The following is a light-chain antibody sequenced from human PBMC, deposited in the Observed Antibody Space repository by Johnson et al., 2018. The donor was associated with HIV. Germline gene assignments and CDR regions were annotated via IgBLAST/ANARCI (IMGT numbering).Light chain of an antibody. CDR3: GTWDNSLTAYV. CDR1: SSNIGNNY. Sequence: QPVLTQPPSVSAAPGQKVTISCSGSSSNIGNNYVSWYQQLPGTAPKLLIYDNNKRPSGIPDRFSGSKSDASATLAITGLQPGDEADYYCGTWDNSLTAYVFGTGTKVTV. V-gene: IGLV1-51*01. CDR2: DNN. J-gene: IGLJ1*01.